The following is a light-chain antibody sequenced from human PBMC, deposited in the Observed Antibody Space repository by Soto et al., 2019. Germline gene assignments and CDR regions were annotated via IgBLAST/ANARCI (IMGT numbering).Light chain of an antibody. CDR3: QQSYSTPV. J-gene: IGKJ1*01. Sequence: DIQMTQSPSSLSASVGDRVTITCRASQSISRYLNWYQQKPGKAPKLLIYAASSLQSGVPSRFSGSGSGTDFTLTISSLQPEDFATYYCQQSYSTPVFGQGTKVDIK. V-gene: IGKV1-39*01. CDR2: AAS. CDR1: QSISRY.